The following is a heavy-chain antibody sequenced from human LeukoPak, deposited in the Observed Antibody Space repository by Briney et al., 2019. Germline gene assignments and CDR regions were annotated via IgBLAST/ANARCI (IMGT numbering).Heavy chain of an antibody. Sequence: SETLSLTCTVSGGSISSSSYYWSWIRQPPGKGLEWIGEINHSGSTNYNPSLKSRVTISVDTSKNQFSLKLSSVTAADTAVYYCARGFAHCDYWGQGTLVTVSS. CDR3: ARGFAHCDY. J-gene: IGHJ4*02. CDR2: INHSGST. V-gene: IGHV4-39*07. CDR1: GGSISSSSYY.